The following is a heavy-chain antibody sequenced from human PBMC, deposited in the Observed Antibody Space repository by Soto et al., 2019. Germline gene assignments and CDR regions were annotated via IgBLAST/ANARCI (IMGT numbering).Heavy chain of an antibody. V-gene: IGHV1-69*04. CDR2: IIPILGIA. D-gene: IGHD2-15*01. Sequence: ASVKVSCKASGGTFSSYTISWVRQAPGQGLEWMGRIIPILGIANYAQKFQGRVTITADKSTSTAYMELSSLRSEDTAVYYCARERTWGIVVVVAATDAFDIWGQGTMVTVSS. CDR3: ARERTWGIVVVVAATDAFDI. J-gene: IGHJ3*02. CDR1: GGTFSSYT.